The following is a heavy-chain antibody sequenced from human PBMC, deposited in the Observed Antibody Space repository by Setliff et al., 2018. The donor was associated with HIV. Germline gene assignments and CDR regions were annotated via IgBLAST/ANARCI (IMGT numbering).Heavy chain of an antibody. CDR3: ARDRVGYRSSSGLDS. Sequence: GGSLRLSCAGSGFTFRSRWMNWVRQVPGKGLVWVSRINSDGSFTNYADSVKGRFTISRDNAKNTLVLQMNSLRVEDSALYYCARDRVGYRSSSGLDSWGQGTLVTVSS. D-gene: IGHD6-6*01. CDR1: GFTFRSRW. J-gene: IGHJ4*02. CDR2: INSDGSFT. V-gene: IGHV3-74*01.